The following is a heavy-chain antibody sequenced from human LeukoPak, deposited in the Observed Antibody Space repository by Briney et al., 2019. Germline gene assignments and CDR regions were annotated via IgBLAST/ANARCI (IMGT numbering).Heavy chain of an antibody. V-gene: IGHV1-2*02. CDR3: ARDLGSAPCRTGGSCYSDY. D-gene: IGHD2-15*01. CDR2: INPNSGGT. CDR1: GYTFTGYY. Sequence: ASVKVSCKASGYTFTGYYMHWVRQAPGQGLEWMGWINPNSGGTNYAQKFQGRVTMTRDTSISTAYMELSRLRSDDTAVYYCARDLGSAPCRTGGSCYSDYWGQGTLVTVSS. J-gene: IGHJ4*02.